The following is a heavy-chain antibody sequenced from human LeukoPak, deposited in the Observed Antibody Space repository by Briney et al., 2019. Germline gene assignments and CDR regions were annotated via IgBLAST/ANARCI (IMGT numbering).Heavy chain of an antibody. Sequence: ASVKVSCKASGYTFTSYGISWVRQAPGQELEWMGWISAYNGNTNYAQKLQGRVTMTTDTSTSTAYMELRSLRSDDTAVYYCAREGFTISPYYMDVWGKGTTVTVSS. D-gene: IGHD3-3*01. V-gene: IGHV1-18*01. CDR3: AREGFTISPYYMDV. J-gene: IGHJ6*03. CDR2: ISAYNGNT. CDR1: GYTFTSYG.